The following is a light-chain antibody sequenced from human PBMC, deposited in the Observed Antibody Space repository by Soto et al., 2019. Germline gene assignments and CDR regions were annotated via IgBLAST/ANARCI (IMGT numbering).Light chain of an antibody. CDR2: AAS. CDR3: QQSYSTPFT. Sequence: DIQMTQSPSSLSASVGDRVTITCRASQSISSYLNWYQQKPGKAPKLLIYAASSLQSGVPSRFSGSGSGTDFTLTISSLQPEDFATYYSQQSYSTPFTFDPGTKVDIK. J-gene: IGKJ3*01. V-gene: IGKV1-39*01. CDR1: QSISSY.